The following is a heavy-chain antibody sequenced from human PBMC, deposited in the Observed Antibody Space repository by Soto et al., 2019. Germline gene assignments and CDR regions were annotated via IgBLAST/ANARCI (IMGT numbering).Heavy chain of an antibody. CDR1: GFTFSSYG. Sequence: QVQLVESGGGVVQPGRSLRLSCAASGFTFSSYGMHWVRQAPGKGLEWVAVISYDGSNKYYADSVKGRFTISRDNSKNTLYLQMNSLRAEDTAVYYCANHCSGGSCYFPWGQGTLVTVSS. D-gene: IGHD2-15*01. CDR2: ISYDGSNK. V-gene: IGHV3-30*18. J-gene: IGHJ5*02. CDR3: ANHCSGGSCYFP.